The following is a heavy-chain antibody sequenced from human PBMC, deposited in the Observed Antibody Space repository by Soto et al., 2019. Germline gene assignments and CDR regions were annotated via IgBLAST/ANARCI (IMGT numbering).Heavy chain of an antibody. CDR1: GGSISSYY. Sequence: SETLSLTCTVSGGSISSYYWSWIRQPPGKGLEWIGYIYYSGSTNYNPSLKSRVTISVDTSKNQFSLKLSSVTAADTAVYYCARASSNRDFWYYFDYWGQGTLVTVSS. V-gene: IGHV4-59*01. D-gene: IGHD3-3*01. CDR3: ARASSNRDFWYYFDY. J-gene: IGHJ4*02. CDR2: IYYSGST.